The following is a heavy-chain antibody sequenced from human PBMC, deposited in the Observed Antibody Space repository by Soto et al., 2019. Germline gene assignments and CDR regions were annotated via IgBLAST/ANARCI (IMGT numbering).Heavy chain of an antibody. V-gene: IGHV3-74*01. Sequence: GGSLRLSCAASGFAFITYWMHWVRQTPGKGLVWVSRISNDGSTTHYADSVKGRFTISRDNAKDTLYLQMTSLGAEDTAVYYCARDLRPTDYWGQGTLVTVSS. CDR1: GFAFITYW. CDR3: ARDLRPTDY. CDR2: ISNDGSTT. D-gene: IGHD6-6*01. J-gene: IGHJ4*02.